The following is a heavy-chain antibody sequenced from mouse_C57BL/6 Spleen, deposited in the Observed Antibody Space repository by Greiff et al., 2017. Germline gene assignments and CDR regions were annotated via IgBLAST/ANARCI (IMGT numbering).Heavy chain of an antibody. D-gene: IGHD2-4*01. J-gene: IGHJ3*01. CDR3: ARHGYYEFAY. CDR2: ISNGGGST. CDR1: GFTFSDYY. V-gene: IGHV5-12*01. Sequence: EVKLVESGGGLVQPGGSLKLSCAASGFTFSDYYMYWVRQTPEKRLEWVAYISNGGGSTYYPDTVKGRFTISRDNAKNTLYLQMSRLKSEDTAMYYCARHGYYEFAYWGQGTLVTVSA.